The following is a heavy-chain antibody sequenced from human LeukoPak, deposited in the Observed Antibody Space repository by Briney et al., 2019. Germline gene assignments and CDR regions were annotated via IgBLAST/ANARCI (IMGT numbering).Heavy chain of an antibody. CDR3: AGRVVPAATWGAFDI. Sequence: PGGSLRLSCAASGFTFSSYAMTWVRQAPGKGLEWVSAISGSGGSTYYADSVKGRFTISRDNSKNTLYLQMNSLRAEDTAVYYCAGRVVPAATWGAFDIWGQGTMVTVST. CDR1: GFTFSSYA. J-gene: IGHJ3*02. CDR2: ISGSGGST. V-gene: IGHV3-23*01. D-gene: IGHD2-2*01.